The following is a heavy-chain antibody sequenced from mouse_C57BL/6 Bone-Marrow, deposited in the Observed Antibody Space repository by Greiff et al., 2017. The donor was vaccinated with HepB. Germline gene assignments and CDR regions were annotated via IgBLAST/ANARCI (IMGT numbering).Heavy chain of an antibody. CDR3: GRTTVVPYWYFDV. V-gene: IGHV4-1*01. CDR2: INPDSSTI. J-gene: IGHJ1*03. Sequence: EVKLMESGGGLVQPGGSLKLSCAASGIAFSRYWMSWVRRAPGKGLEWIGEINPDSSTINYAPSLKDKFIISRDNAKNTLYRQMSKVRSEDTALYYCGRTTVVPYWYFDVWGTGTTVIVSS. CDR1: GIAFSRYW. D-gene: IGHD1-1*01.